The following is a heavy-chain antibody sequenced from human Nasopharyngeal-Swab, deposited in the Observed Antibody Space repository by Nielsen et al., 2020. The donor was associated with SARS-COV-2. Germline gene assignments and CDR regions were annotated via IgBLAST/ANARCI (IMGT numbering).Heavy chain of an antibody. CDR2: IRSKANSYAT. J-gene: IGHJ5*02. CDR1: GFTFSGSA. CDR3: TRRYYDSSGYWRFDP. D-gene: IGHD3-22*01. Sequence: GESLKISCAASGFTFSGSAMHWVRQASGKGLEWVGRIRSKANSYATAYAASVKGRFTIPRDDSKNTAYLQMNSLKTEDTAVYYCTRRYYDSSGYWRFDPWGQGTLVTVSS. V-gene: IGHV3-73*01.